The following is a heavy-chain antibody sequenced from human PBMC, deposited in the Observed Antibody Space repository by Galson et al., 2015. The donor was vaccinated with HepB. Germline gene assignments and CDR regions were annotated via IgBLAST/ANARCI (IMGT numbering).Heavy chain of an antibody. Sequence: PALVKPTQTLTLTCTFSGFSLSTSGVGVGWIRQPPGKALEWLALIYWNDDKRYSPSLKSRLTITKDTSKNQVVLTMTNMDPVDTATYYCAHRLGLRFLEWAFDYWGQGTLVTVSS. CDR3: AHRLGLRFLEWAFDY. CDR2: IYWNDDK. V-gene: IGHV2-5*01. D-gene: IGHD3-3*01. J-gene: IGHJ4*02. CDR1: GFSLSTSGVG.